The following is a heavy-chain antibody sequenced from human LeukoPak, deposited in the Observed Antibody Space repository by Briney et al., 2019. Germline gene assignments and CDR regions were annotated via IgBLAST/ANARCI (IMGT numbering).Heavy chain of an antibody. D-gene: IGHD1-26*01. J-gene: IGHJ4*02. CDR1: GYTFTGYY. Sequence: ASVKVSCKASGYTFTGYYMHWVRQARGQGLEWMGWINPNSGGTNYAQKLQGRVTMTRDTSISTAYMELSRLRSDDTAVYYCARARSGSYTDLDYWGQGTLVTVSS. V-gene: IGHV1-2*02. CDR2: INPNSGGT. CDR3: ARARSGSYTDLDY.